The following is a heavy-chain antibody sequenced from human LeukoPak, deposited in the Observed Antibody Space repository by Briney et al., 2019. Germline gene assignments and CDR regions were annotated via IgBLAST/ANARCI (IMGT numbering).Heavy chain of an antibody. CDR1: RLVFTPW. CDR2: IDRGGTRK. D-gene: IGHD2-8*01. Sequence: GGSVRLSCAASRLVFTPWMTWVRQAPGKGLEWVANIDRGGTRKNYVDSVKGRFTISRDNAKKSLYLQMNSLRAEDTAVYYCARDQSPTMYYGDSPVYHDALDLWGQGTTVTVSP. CDR3: ARDQSPTMYYGDSPVYHDALDL. J-gene: IGHJ3*01. V-gene: IGHV3-7*01.